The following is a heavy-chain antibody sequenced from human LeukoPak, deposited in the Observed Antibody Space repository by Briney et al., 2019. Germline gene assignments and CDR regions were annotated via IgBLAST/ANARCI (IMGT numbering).Heavy chain of an antibody. D-gene: IGHD3-10*01. CDR2: ISSDGSST. J-gene: IGHJ4*02. Sequence: QTGGSLRLSCAASGFTFSSYWMHWVRQAPGKGLVWVSRISSDGSSTIYADSVKGRFTISRDNAKNTLYLQMNSLRAEDTAVYYCARLGSGSTPDCWGQGILVTVSS. V-gene: IGHV3-74*01. CDR3: ARLGSGSTPDC. CDR1: GFTFSSYW.